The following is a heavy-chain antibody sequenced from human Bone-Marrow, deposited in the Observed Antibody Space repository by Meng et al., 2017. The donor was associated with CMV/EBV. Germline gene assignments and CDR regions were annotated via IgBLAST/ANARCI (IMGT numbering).Heavy chain of an antibody. CDR1: GYIFTSYD. J-gene: IGHJ4*02. CDR3: ARVAVLRFLEWLLSPFDY. V-gene: IGHV1-8*01. D-gene: IGHD3-3*01. Sequence: ASVKVSCKASGYIFTSYDINWVRQAPGQGLEWMGWMKANSGNTGYAQKFQGRVTMTRDTSISTAYMELSRLRSDDMAVYYCARVAVLRFLEWLLSPFDYWGQGTLVTVSS. CDR2: MKANSGNT.